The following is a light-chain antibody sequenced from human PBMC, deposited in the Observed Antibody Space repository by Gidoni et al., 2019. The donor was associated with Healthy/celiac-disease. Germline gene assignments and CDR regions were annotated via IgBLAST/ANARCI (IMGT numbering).Light chain of an antibody. V-gene: IGKV3-11*01. Sequence: EMVLTQSTATLSLSPGERASQSVSSYLAWYQQKPGQAPRLIIYDASNRATGIPARFSGSGSGTDFTLPISSLEPADFAVYYCQQRSNWPPGWTFGQGTKVEIK. J-gene: IGKJ1*01. CDR3: QQRSNWPPGWT. CDR1: QSVSSY. CDR2: DAS.